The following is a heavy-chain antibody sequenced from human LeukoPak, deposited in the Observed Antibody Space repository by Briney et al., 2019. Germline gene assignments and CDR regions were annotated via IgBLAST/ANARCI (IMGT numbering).Heavy chain of an antibody. V-gene: IGHV1-18*01. CDR2: ISAYNGNT. CDR1: GYTFTSYG. CDR3: ARDEDDFWSGYFDY. D-gene: IGHD3-3*01. J-gene: IGHJ4*02. Sequence: GASVKVSCKASGYTFTSYGISWVRQAPGQGLEWMGWISAYNGNTNYAQKLQGRVTMTTDTSTSTAYMELRSLRSGDTAVYYCARDEDDFWSGYFDYWGQGTLVTVSS.